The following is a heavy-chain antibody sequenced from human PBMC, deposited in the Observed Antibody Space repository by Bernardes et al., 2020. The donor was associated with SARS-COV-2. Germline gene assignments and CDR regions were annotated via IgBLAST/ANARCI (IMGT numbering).Heavy chain of an antibody. CDR2: IYHSGTT. CDR1: GYSITSGYY. V-gene: IGHV4-38-2*02. J-gene: IGHJ4*02. Sequence: SETLSLTCTVSGYSITSGYYWGWIRQSPGKGLQWIASIYHSGTTYYNPSLQSRVTISVDTSKNQFSLRVNSVTAADTAVYYCVRSDLTHGSHSWGPGTLVTVSA. D-gene: IGHD3-10*01. CDR3: VRSDLTHGSHS.